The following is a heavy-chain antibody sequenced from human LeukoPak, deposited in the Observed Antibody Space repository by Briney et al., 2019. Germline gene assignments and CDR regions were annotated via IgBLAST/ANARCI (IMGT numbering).Heavy chain of an antibody. D-gene: IGHD3-22*01. CDR3: ARSERIIMILGSAFDI. CDR1: GDSISSYY. CDR2: IYYSGST. J-gene: IGHJ3*02. V-gene: IGHV4-59*08. Sequence: TSETLSLTCTVSGDSISSYYWSWIRQPPGKGLEWIGYIYYSGSTNYSPSLKSRVTISVDTSKNQFSLKRSSVTAADTAVYYCARSERIIMILGSAFDIWGQGTVVTVSS.